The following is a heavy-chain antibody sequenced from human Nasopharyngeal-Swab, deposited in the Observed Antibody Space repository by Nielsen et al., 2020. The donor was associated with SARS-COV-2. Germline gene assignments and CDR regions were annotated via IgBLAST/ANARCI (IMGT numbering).Heavy chain of an antibody. Sequence: WIRQPPGKGLEWVAVISYDGSNKYYADSVKGRFTISRDNSKNTLYLQMNSLRAEDTAVYYCARGGIGIVGASDAFDIWGQGTMVTVSS. J-gene: IGHJ3*02. CDR3: ARGGIGIVGASDAFDI. CDR2: ISYDGSNK. D-gene: IGHD1-26*01. V-gene: IGHV3-30-3*01.